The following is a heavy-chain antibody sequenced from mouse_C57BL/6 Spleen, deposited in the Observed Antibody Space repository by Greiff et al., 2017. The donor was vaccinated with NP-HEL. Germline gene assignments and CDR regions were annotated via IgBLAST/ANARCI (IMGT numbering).Heavy chain of an antibody. CDR1: GYTFTSYW. CDR3: ARNYGSSSYYFDY. Sequence: QVQLQQSGAELVRPGTSVKLSCKASGYTFTSYWMHWVKQRPGQGLEWIGVIDPSDSYTNYNQKFKGKATLTVDTSSSTAYMQLSSLTSEDSAVYYCARNYGSSSYYFDYWGQGTTLTVSS. D-gene: IGHD1-1*01. CDR2: IDPSDSYT. V-gene: IGHV1-59*01. J-gene: IGHJ2*01.